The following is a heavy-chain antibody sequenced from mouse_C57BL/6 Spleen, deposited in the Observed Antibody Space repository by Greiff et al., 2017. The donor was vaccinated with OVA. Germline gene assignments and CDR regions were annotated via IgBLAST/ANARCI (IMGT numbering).Heavy chain of an antibody. J-gene: IGHJ1*03. D-gene: IGHD1-1*01. CDR2: INPNNGGT. Sequence: VQLQQSGPKLVKPGASVKIPCKASGYTFTDYKMDWVKRSHGKSLEWIGDINPNNGGTIYNQKFKGKATLTVDKSSSTAYMELRSLTSEDTAVYYCARCGSSHWYFDVWGTGTTVTVSS. V-gene: IGHV1-18*01. CDR3: ARCGSSHWYFDV. CDR1: GYTFTDYK.